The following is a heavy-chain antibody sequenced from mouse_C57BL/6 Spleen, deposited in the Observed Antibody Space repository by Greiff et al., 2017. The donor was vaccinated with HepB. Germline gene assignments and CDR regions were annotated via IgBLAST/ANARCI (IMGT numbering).Heavy chain of an antibody. D-gene: IGHD2-10*02. J-gene: IGHJ2*01. CDR3: ARRGYGNSPYFDY. CDR2: IYPGSGNT. CDR1: GYTFTDYY. V-gene: IGHV1-76*01. Sequence: VKVVESGAELVRPGASVKLSCKASGYTFTDYYINWVKQRPGQGLEWIARIYPGSGNTYYNEKFKGKATLTAEKSSSTAYMQLSSLTSEDSAVYFCARRGYGNSPYFDYWGQGTTLTVSS.